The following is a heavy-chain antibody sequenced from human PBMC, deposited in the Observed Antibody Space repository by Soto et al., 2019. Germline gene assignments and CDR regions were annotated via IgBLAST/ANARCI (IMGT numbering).Heavy chain of an antibody. CDR1: GGSISSSSYY. V-gene: IGHV4-39*01. Sequence: PSETLSLTCTVSGGSISSSSYYWGWLRQPPGKGLEWIGSIYYSGSTYYNPSLKSRVTISVDTSKNQFSLKLSSVTAADTAVYYCAVIYTYYDILTGGFDYWGQGTLVTVSS. CDR3: AVIYTYYDILTGGFDY. J-gene: IGHJ4*02. CDR2: IYYSGST. D-gene: IGHD3-9*01.